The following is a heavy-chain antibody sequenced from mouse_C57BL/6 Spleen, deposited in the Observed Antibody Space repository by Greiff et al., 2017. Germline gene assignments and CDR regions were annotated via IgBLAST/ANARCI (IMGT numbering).Heavy chain of an antibody. Sequence: VQLQQSGPGLVQPSQSLSITCTVSGFSLTSYGVHWVRQSPGKGLEWLGVIWSGGSTDYNAAFISRLGISKDNSKSQVFFKMNSLQADDTAIYYCARNWAYYGNYGAMDYWGQGTSVTVSS. CDR2: IWSGGST. D-gene: IGHD2-10*01. V-gene: IGHV2-2*01. CDR3: ARNWAYYGNYGAMDY. CDR1: GFSLTSYG. J-gene: IGHJ4*01.